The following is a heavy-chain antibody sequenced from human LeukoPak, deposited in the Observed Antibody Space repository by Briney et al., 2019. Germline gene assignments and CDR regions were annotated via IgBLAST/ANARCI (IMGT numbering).Heavy chain of an antibody. CDR2: IFYRGGT. J-gene: IGHJ5*02. CDR3: ARSFRRGVWQFDP. D-gene: IGHD3-10*01. CDR1: GASISSGGYS. Sequence: PSETLSLTCTVSGASISSGGYSWNWIRQHPGKGLEWIGSIFYRGGTHYNPSLKSRLTLSLDTSKNQFSLKLTSVTAADTVVFYCARSFRRGVWQFDPWGQGTLVIVSS. V-gene: IGHV4-31*03.